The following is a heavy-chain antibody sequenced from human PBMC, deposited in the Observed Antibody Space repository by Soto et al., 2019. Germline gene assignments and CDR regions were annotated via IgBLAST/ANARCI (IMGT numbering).Heavy chain of an antibody. Sequence: PGGSLRLSCAASGFTFSSYAMSWVRQAPGKGLEWVSAISGSGGSTYYADSVKGRFTISRDNSKNTLYLQMNSLRAEDTAVYYCAKDGCDIVVVVAATPLHGMDVWGQGTTVTVSS. CDR3: AKDGCDIVVVVAATPLHGMDV. J-gene: IGHJ6*02. CDR1: GFTFSSYA. V-gene: IGHV3-23*01. D-gene: IGHD2-15*01. CDR2: ISGSGGST.